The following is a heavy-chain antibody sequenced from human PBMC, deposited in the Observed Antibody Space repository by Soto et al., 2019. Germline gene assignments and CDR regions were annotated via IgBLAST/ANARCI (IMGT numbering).Heavy chain of an antibody. CDR2: IKHDTSEA. CDR1: GFKFSDYW. Sequence: DVQLVESGGGWVQPGRSLRLSCAASGFKFSDYWMSWVRQAPGKGREGVGNIKHDTSEAHYADSVKGRFTITRDNIKNFRFLQMRDVRVDDTASYYCAREGLLFSGPYRPSRFDDCGQGALITVSS. J-gene: IGHJ4*02. D-gene: IGHD3-16*02. V-gene: IGHV3-7*03. CDR3: AREGLLFSGPYRPSRFDD.